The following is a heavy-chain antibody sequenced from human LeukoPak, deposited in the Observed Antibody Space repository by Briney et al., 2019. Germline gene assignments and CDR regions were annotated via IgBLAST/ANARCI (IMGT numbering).Heavy chain of an antibody. CDR2: IYYSGNT. J-gene: IGHJ4*02. CDR1: NGSINGFF. CDR3: ARQEEFCTNGACSRGALDC. D-gene: IGHD2-8*01. Sequence: PSETLSLTCTVSNGSINGFFWSWIRQPPGKGLEWIGFIYYSGNTNYNPSLKTRVKMSVDSSKNQFSLKLSSVTAADTVVYYCARQEEFCTNGACSRGALDCWGQGALVTVSS. V-gene: IGHV4-59*01.